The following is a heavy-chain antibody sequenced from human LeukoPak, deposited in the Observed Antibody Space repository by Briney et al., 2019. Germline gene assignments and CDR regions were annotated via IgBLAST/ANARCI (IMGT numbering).Heavy chain of an antibody. CDR2: IYYSGST. D-gene: IGHD2-15*01. CDR1: GGSISSYY. CDR3: ARAHDCSGGSCYSAWFDP. J-gene: IGHJ5*02. V-gene: IGHV4-59*01. Sequence: PSETLSLTCTVSGGSISSYYWSWIRQPPGKGLDWIGYIYYSGSTNYNPSLKSRVTISVDTSKNQFSLKLSSVTAADTAVYYCARAHDCSGGSCYSAWFDPWGQGTLVTVSS.